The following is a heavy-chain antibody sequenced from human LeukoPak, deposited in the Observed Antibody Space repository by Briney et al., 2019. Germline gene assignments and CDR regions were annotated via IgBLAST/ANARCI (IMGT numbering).Heavy chain of an antibody. V-gene: IGHV3-23*01. D-gene: IGHD2-21*02. J-gene: IGHJ5*02. CDR3: ARALGGDYAWFDP. CDR1: GFTFSSYG. CDR2: ISGSGGST. Sequence: GGSLRLSCAASGFTFSSYGMSWVRQAPGKGLEWVSAISGSGGSTYYADSVKGRFTISRDNSKNTLYLQMNSLRAEDTAVYYCARALGGDYAWFDPWGQGTLVTVSS.